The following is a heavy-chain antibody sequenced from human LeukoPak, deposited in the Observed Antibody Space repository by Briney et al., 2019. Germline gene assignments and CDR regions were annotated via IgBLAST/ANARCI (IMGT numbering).Heavy chain of an antibody. J-gene: IGHJ4*02. V-gene: IGHV4-39*01. CDR3: ARLDPRGPDDY. CDR2: IYHTGTT. CDR1: GSYISSSSYS. Sequence: SETLSLTCTVSGSYISSSSYSWGWIRQPPGKGLEWIGNIYHTGTTYSNPSLKSRVTISVDTSKNQFSLKLSSVTAVDTAVYYCARLDPRGPDDYWGQGTLVTVSS. D-gene: IGHD2-2*03.